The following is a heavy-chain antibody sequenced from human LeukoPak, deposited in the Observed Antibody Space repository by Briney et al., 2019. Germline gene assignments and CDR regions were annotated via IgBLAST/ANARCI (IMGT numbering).Heavy chain of an antibody. CDR3: ARVQRYCSGGSCYDYYYYGMDV. V-gene: IGHV3-21*01. CDR1: GFTFSSYS. Sequence: PGGSLRLSCAASGFTFSSYSMNWVRQAPGKGLEWVSSIRSSSSYIYYADSVKGRFTISRDNAKNSLYLQMNSLRAEDTAVYYCARVQRYCSGGSCYDYYYYGMDVWRKGTTVTVSS. J-gene: IGHJ6*04. D-gene: IGHD2-15*01. CDR2: IRSSSSYI.